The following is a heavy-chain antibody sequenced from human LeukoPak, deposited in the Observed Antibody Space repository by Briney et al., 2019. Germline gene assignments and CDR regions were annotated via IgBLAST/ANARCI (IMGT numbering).Heavy chain of an antibody. J-gene: IGHJ5*02. V-gene: IGHV4-59*08. CDR3: ARHQMPSLSWFDP. CDR1: GGSISRYY. CDR2: IFYRGST. Sequence: PSETLSLTCTVSGGSISRYYWSWIRQPPGKGLEWSGYIFYRGSTNYNPSLKSRVTISVDTSKNQFSLKLSSVTAADTAVYYCARHQMPSLSWFDPWGQGTLVTVSP. D-gene: IGHD2-2*01.